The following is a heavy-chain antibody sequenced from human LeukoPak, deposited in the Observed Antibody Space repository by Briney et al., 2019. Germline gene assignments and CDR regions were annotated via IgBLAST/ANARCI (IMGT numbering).Heavy chain of an antibody. Sequence: SETLSLTCTVSGYSISSCYYWGWIRQPPGKGLEWIGSIYHSGGTYYNPSLKSRVTISVDTSKNQFSLKLSSVTAADTAVYYCASENDAFDIWGQGTMVTVS. CDR1: GYSISSCYY. CDR3: ASENDAFDI. V-gene: IGHV4-38-2*02. CDR2: IYHSGGT. J-gene: IGHJ3*02.